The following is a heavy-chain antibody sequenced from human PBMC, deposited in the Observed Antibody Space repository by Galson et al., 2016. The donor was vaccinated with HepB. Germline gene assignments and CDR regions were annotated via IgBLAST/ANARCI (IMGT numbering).Heavy chain of an antibody. CDR1: GFPLSSYT. D-gene: IGHD6-19*01. J-gene: IGHJ4*02. V-gene: IGHV3-21*04. CDR3: ARSYTSGWDYYFDY. CDR2: INYI. Sequence: SLRLSCAASGFPLSSYTINWVRQAPGKGLEWVSSINYIYYADSVKGRFTISRDNAKNSLYLQMNSLRVEDTAVYYCARSYTSGWDYYFDYWGQGTLVTVSS.